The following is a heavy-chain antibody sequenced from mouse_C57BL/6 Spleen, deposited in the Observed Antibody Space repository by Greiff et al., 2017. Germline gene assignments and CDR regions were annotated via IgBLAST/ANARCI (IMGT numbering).Heavy chain of an antibody. Sequence: VQLQQPGAELVRPGSSVKLSCKASGYTFTSYWMDWVKQRPGQGLEWIGNIYPSDSETHYNQKFKDKATLTVDKSSSTAYMQLSSLTSEDSAVYYCARRGDGHYFDYWGQGTTLTVSS. V-gene: IGHV1-61*01. CDR3: ARRGDGHYFDY. J-gene: IGHJ2*01. D-gene: IGHD1-2*01. CDR2: IYPSDSET. CDR1: GYTFTSYW.